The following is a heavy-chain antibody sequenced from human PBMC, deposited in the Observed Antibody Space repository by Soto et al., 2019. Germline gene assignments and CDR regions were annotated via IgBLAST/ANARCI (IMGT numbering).Heavy chain of an antibody. CDR2: FDPDEAET. CDR3: TSYHGDYNFDH. CDR1: GYTLNEVA. D-gene: IGHD4-17*01. J-gene: IGHJ5*02. Sequence: QVQLVQSGAEVKKPGASVKVSCKVSGYTLNEVAMHWVRQAPGKGLEWLGGFDPDEAETIYAQHFQGRVTMTEDTSTDTVYMELSNLRSEDTAVSIGTSYHGDYNFDHWGQGTLVTVSS. V-gene: IGHV1-24*01.